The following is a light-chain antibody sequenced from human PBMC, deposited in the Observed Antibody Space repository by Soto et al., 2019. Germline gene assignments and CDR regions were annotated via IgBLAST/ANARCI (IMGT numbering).Light chain of an antibody. CDR2: AAS. Sequence: AIQMTHSPSSLSASVGVRVTITCRASQGIRNDLGWYQQKPGKAPNLLIYAASTLQSGVPSRFSGSGSGTDFTLPISSLQPEDFATYYCLQDYNYPLTFGQGTKVEIK. CDR1: QGIRND. J-gene: IGKJ1*01. CDR3: LQDYNYPLT. V-gene: IGKV1-6*01.